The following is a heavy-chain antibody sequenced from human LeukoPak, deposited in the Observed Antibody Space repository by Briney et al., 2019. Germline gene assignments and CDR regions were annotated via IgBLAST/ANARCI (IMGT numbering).Heavy chain of an antibody. V-gene: IGHV1-3*01. CDR3: ARDRGGYCSSTSCSLVGWFDP. Sequence: ASVKVSCKASGYTFTSYDINWVRQATGQRLEWMGWINAGNGNTKYSQKFQGRVTITRDTSASTAYMELSSLRSEDTAVYYCARDRGGYCSSTSCSLVGWFDPWGQGTLVTVSS. J-gene: IGHJ5*02. CDR1: GYTFTSYD. CDR2: INAGNGNT. D-gene: IGHD2-2*01.